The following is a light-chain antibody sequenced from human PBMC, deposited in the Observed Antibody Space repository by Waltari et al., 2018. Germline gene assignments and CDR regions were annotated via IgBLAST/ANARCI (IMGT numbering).Light chain of an antibody. V-gene: IGLV3-21*04. CDR3: QVWDFTQGV. CDR1: SLGTKT. Sequence: SYVLNQPPSVSVAPGKTARISCGGTSLGTKTGHWYQQKPGQAPVLVIHYDSGRPSGIPGRFSGSTSGNTATLTIKWVEAGDEAEYFCQVWDFTQGVFGGGTKLTVL. CDR2: YDS. J-gene: IGLJ3*02.